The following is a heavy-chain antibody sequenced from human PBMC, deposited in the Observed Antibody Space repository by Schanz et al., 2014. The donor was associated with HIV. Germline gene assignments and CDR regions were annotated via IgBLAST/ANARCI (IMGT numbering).Heavy chain of an antibody. D-gene: IGHD6-13*01. J-gene: IGHJ5*02. CDR2: ISYDGSNK. CDR1: GFTFSNYA. V-gene: IGHV3-30-3*01. CDR3: ASRGGSSWYENWFDP. Sequence: QVQLVESGGGVVQPGRSLRLSCAVSGFTFSNYAMHWVRQAPGKGLEWVAVISYDGSNKYYADSVKGRFTISRDNAKNSLYLQMNSLRVEDTAVYYCASRGGSSWYENWFDPWGQGTLVTVAS.